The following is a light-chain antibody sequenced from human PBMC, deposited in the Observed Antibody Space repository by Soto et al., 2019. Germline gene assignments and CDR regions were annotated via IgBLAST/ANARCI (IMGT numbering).Light chain of an antibody. CDR1: NIGSKS. V-gene: IGLV3-21*04. CDR2: YDS. Sequence: SYELTQPPSVSVAPGKTARITCGGNNIGSKSVHWYQQKPGQAPVLVIYYDSDRPSGVPERFSGSNSENTATLTISRVEAGDEADYYCQVWDSSSDHPLFGGGTQLTVL. CDR3: QVWDSSSDHPL. J-gene: IGLJ2*01.